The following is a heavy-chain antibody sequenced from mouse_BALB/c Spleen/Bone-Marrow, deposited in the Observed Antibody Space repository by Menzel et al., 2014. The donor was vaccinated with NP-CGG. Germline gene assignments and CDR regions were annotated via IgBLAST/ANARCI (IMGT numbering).Heavy chain of an antibody. CDR1: GFSVINYG. Sequence: QVQLKESGPGLVQPSQSLFITCTVSGFSVINYGVHWVRQPPGKGLEWLGVIWSGGSTDYNAAFISRLSISKDNSKSQVFFKMNSLQADDTAIYYCARNDYGNPHYAMDYWGQGTSVTVSS. D-gene: IGHD2-1*01. V-gene: IGHV2-4*02. CDR3: ARNDYGNPHYAMDY. J-gene: IGHJ4*01. CDR2: IWSGGST.